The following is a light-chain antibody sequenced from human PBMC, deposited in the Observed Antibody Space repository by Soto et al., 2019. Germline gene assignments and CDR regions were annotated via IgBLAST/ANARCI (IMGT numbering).Light chain of an antibody. J-gene: IGLJ2*01. CDR3: SSYTTRSTDVL. V-gene: IGLV2-14*01. CDR1: RSDVGGYNY. CDR2: DVS. Sequence: QSALTQPASVSGSPGQSITISCTGARSDVGGYNYVSWYQQHPAKAPKLMIYDVSNRPSGVSNRFSGSKSGNTASLTISGLQAEDEAEYFCSSYTTRSTDVLFGGGTKLTVL.